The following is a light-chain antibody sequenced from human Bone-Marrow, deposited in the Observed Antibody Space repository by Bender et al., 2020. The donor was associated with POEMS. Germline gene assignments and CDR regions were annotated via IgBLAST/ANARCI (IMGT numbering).Light chain of an antibody. J-gene: IGLJ2*01. Sequence: QSALTQPPSASGSLGQSVTISCTGTRSDVGGYNYVSWYQQHPGKAPKLMIYEVDKRPSGVPDRFSGSKSGSTASLTVSGLQAEDEADYYCNSYAGSNNLIFGGGTKVTVL. CDR3: NSYAGSNNLI. CDR2: EVD. V-gene: IGLV2-8*01. CDR1: RSDVGGYNY.